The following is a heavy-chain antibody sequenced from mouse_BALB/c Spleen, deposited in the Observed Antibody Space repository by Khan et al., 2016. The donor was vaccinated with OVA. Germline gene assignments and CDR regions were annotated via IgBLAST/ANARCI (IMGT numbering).Heavy chain of an antibody. CDR2: IWHDGTT. Sequence: QVQLKESGPGLAAPSQSLSITCTISGFSLTNYGIHWVRQPPGKGLEWLVVIWHDGTTTYNSALKARLTITKDNSQSQVFLKMNSLQTDDTAIYLCARQPYYHYNIMDYWGQGTSVTVSS. D-gene: IGHD2-10*01. CDR1: GFSLTNYG. V-gene: IGHV2-6-1*01. J-gene: IGHJ4*01. CDR3: ARQPYYHYNIMDY.